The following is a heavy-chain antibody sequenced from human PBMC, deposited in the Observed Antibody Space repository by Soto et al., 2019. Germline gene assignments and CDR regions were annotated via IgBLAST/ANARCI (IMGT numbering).Heavy chain of an antibody. CDR2: IWYDGSNK. Sequence: QVQLVESGGGVVQPGRSLRLSCAASGFTFSSYGMHWVRQAPGKGLEWVAVIWYDGSNKYYADSVKGRFTISRDNSKNTLYLQMNSLRAEDTAVYYCARDQGIAVAGNWFDPWGQGTLVTVSS. V-gene: IGHV3-33*01. D-gene: IGHD6-19*01. J-gene: IGHJ5*02. CDR3: ARDQGIAVAGNWFDP. CDR1: GFTFSSYG.